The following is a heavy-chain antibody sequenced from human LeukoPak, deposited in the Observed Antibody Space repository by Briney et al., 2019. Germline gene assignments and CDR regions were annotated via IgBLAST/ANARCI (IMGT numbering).Heavy chain of an antibody. V-gene: IGHV3-23*01. Sequence: GGSLRLSCAASGFTFASYVMSWVRQAPGKGLEWVSTISVSGDSTYYTDSVKGRFSISRDNSKNTLYLQMNSLRAEDTAVYFCARGKYCSSTSCYFMDYWFDPWGQGTLVTVSS. CDR3: ARGKYCSSTSCYFMDYWFDP. CDR2: ISVSGDST. D-gene: IGHD2-2*01. CDR1: GFTFASYV. J-gene: IGHJ5*02.